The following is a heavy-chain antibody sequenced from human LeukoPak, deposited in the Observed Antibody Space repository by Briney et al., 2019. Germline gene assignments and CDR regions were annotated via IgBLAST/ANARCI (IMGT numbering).Heavy chain of an antibody. CDR3: AKDRDSDDYGDSWWAFDI. J-gene: IGHJ3*02. V-gene: IGHV3-23*01. Sequence: GGSLRLSCAASGFTFSSYAMSWVRQAPGKGLEWFSAISGSGGSTYYADSVKGRFTISRDNSKNTLYLQMNSLRAEDTAVYYCAKDRDSDDYGDSWWAFDIWGQGTMVTVSS. CDR2: ISGSGGST. CDR1: GFTFSSYA. D-gene: IGHD4-17*01.